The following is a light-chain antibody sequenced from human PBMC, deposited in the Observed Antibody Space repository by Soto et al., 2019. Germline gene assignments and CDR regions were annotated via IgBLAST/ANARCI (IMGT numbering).Light chain of an antibody. V-gene: IGKV1-39*01. J-gene: IGKJ1*01. CDR2: EAS. CDR1: QSIRTR. CDR3: QQSHIMRT. Sequence: DIQMTQSPSTLSASVGDRVTITCRASQSIRTRLNWYQQKPGKAPKALIYEASSLQSGVPARFSGGGSEREFTLTISSLQPEDSATYYCQQSHIMRTFGPGTKVDIK.